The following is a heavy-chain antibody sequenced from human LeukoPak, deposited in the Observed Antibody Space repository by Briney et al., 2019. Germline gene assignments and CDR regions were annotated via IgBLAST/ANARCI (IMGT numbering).Heavy chain of an antibody. CDR2: IWYDGSNK. Sequence: GGSLRLSCAASGFTFSSYSMNWVRQAPGKGLEWVAVIWYDGSNKYYADSVKGRFTISRDNSKNTLYLQMNSLRAEDTAVYYCARWPHGDSSGYYSLDYWGQGTLVTVSS. V-gene: IGHV3-33*08. CDR1: GFTFSSYS. J-gene: IGHJ4*02. CDR3: ARWPHGDSSGYYSLDY. D-gene: IGHD3-22*01.